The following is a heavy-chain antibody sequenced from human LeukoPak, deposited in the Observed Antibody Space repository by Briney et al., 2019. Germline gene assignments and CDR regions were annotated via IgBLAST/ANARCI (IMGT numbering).Heavy chain of an antibody. CDR3: ARSVVTQAVWLDY. D-gene: IGHD3-22*01. CDR2: ISYDGSNK. J-gene: IGHJ4*02. Sequence: GGSLRLSCAASGFTFSSYAMHWVRQAPGKGLEWVAVISYDGSNKYYAESVKGRFTISRDNSKNTLYLQINSLRAEDTAAYYCARSVVTQAVWLDYWGQGTLVTVSS. CDR1: GFTFSSYA. V-gene: IGHV3-30-3*01.